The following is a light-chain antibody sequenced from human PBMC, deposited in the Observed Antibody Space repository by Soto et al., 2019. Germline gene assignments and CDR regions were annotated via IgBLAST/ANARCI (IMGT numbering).Light chain of an antibody. V-gene: IGKV1-5*01. CDR3: QQYNSLSS. CDR1: QSISRY. CDR2: DAS. J-gene: IGKJ3*01. Sequence: DIQMTQSPSTLSASVGDRVTITCRASQSISRYLAWYQKKPGEAPKLLIYDASSLQSGVSSRFSASGSGTEFSLSISSLQPDDLANYYCQQYNSLSSFGPGTKVDIK.